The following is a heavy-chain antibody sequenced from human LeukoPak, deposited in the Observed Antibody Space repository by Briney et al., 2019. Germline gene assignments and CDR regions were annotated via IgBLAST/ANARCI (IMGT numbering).Heavy chain of an antibody. D-gene: IGHD3-22*01. Sequence: PSETLSLTCTVFGGSFTDYFWTWIRHSPGKGLEWIGEINDYTGDTKYNPSLNSRVSISLEKSKNQLSLELRSVTAADTAVYYCARGRIAKIVVVHSFTYGMYVWGQGTTVTVSS. V-gene: IGHV4-34*01. CDR3: ARGRIAKIVVVHSFTYGMYV. CDR2: INDYTGDT. J-gene: IGHJ6*02. CDR1: GGSFTDYF.